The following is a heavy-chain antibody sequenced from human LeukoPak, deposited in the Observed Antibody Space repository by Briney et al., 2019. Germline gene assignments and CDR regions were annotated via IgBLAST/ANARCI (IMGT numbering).Heavy chain of an antibody. CDR3: ARGRYGSGSYFFDY. Sequence: SETLSLTCTVSGGSISSYYWSWIRQPPGKGLEWIGYIYYSGSTNYNPSLKSRVTISVDTSKSQFSLKLTSVTAADAAVYYCARGRYGSGSYFFDYWGQGTLVTVSS. D-gene: IGHD3-10*01. CDR1: GGSISSYY. J-gene: IGHJ4*01. V-gene: IGHV4-59*12. CDR2: IYYSGST.